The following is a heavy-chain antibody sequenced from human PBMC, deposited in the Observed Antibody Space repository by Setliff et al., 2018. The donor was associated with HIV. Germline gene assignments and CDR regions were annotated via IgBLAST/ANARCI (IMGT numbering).Heavy chain of an antibody. CDR2: IYSSGTT. Sequence: SETLSLTFTVSGGSISNYYWSWIRQPPGKGLEWIGYIYSSGTTDYNPSLKSRVTMSVDTSNSHFSLKLASVTAADTAVYYCARHYYTDPFDYWGQGTLVTVSS. D-gene: IGHD3-22*01. CDR1: GGSISNYY. V-gene: IGHV4-4*08. CDR3: ARHYYTDPFDY. J-gene: IGHJ4*02.